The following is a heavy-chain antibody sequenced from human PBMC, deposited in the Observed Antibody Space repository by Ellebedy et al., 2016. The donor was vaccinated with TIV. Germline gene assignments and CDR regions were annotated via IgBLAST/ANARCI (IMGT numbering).Heavy chain of an antibody. D-gene: IGHD3-10*01. V-gene: IGHV3-72*01. CDR3: SRDSGSGGRSAFDI. J-gene: IGHJ3*02. Sequence: GGSLRLSXAASGFSVSNYHIDWVRQAPGKGLEWVGRTRDKVRSYTTEYAASVKGRFTISREDSKNSVYIQMNSLKTEDTAVYYCSRDSGSGGRSAFDIWGQGTLVSASS. CDR1: GFSVSNYH. CDR2: TRDKVRSYTT.